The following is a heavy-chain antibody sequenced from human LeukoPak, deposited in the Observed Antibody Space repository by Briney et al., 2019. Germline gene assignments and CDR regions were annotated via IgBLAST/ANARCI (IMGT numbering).Heavy chain of an antibody. CDR1: GFTFSSYS. Sequence: GGSLRLSCAASGFTFSSYSMNWVRQAPGKGLEWVSSISSSSSYIYYADSVKGRFTISRDNSKNTLYLQMNSLRAEDTAVYYCAKRMSRGAVAALFDYWGQGTLVTVSS. CDR3: AKRMSRGAVAALFDY. J-gene: IGHJ4*02. V-gene: IGHV3-21*04. CDR2: ISSSSSYI. D-gene: IGHD6-19*01.